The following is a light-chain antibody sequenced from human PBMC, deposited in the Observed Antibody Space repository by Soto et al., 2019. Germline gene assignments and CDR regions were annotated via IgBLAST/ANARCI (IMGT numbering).Light chain of an antibody. CDR3: QQYTGPPTT. Sequence: EIVLTQSPDTLSLSPVERATLSCWASQTVSSNYVAWCQQRPGQAPRLLIYGASTRAAGIPDRFSGSGSGTDFTLTITRLEPEDSAVYFCQQYTGPPTTFGQGTRLEIK. CDR2: GAS. V-gene: IGKV3-20*01. J-gene: IGKJ5*01. CDR1: QTVSSNY.